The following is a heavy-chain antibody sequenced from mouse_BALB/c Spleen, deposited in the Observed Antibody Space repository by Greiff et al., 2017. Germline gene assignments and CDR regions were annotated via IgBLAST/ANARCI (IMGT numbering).Heavy chain of an antibody. J-gene: IGHJ3*01. CDR3: ARTGRYDGAGFAY. CDR1: GYSITSDYA. D-gene: IGHD2-14*01. CDR2: ISYSGST. Sequence: EVHLVESGPGLVKPSQSLSLTCTVTGYSITSDYAWNWIRQFPGNKLEWMGYISYSGSTSYNPSLKSRISITRDTSKNQFFLQLNSVTTEDTATYYCARTGRYDGAGFAYWGQGTLVTVSA. V-gene: IGHV3-2*02.